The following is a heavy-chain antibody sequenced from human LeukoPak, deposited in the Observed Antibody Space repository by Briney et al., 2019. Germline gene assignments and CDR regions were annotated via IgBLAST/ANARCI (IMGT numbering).Heavy chain of an antibody. CDR1: GGTFSSYA. Sequence: ASVKISCKASGGTFSSYAISWVRQAPGQGLEWMGGIIPIFGTANYAQKFQGRVTITADESTSTAYMELSSLRSEDTAVYYCARDSWGHKYYFDYWGQGTLVTVSS. D-gene: IGHD2-15*01. CDR2: IIPIFGTA. J-gene: IGHJ4*02. V-gene: IGHV1-69*13. CDR3: ARDSWGHKYYFDY.